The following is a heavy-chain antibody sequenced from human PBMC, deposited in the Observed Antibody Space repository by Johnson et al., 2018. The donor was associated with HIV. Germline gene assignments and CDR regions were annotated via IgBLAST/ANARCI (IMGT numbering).Heavy chain of an antibody. Sequence: EVQLVESGGGVVKPGGSLRLSCAASGITVSSNEMSWVRQAPGQGLEWVSSISGGSTYYADSVKGRFTISRDNSKHSLYLQMNSLKTEDTAVYYCTGSSSDAFDIWGQETVVTVSS. J-gene: IGHJ3*02. CDR1: GITVSSNE. CDR2: ISGGST. D-gene: IGHD6-13*01. V-gene: IGHV3-38-3*01. CDR3: TGSSSDAFDI.